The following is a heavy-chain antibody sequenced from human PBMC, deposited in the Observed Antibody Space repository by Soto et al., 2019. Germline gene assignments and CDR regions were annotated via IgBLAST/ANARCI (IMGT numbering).Heavy chain of an antibody. D-gene: IGHD2-15*01. CDR1: GGTFSSYA. V-gene: IGHV1-69*13. Sequence: ASVKVSCKASGGTFSSYAISWVRQAPGQGLEWMGGIIPIFGTANYAQKFQGRVTITADESTSTAYMELSSLRSEDTAVYYCAMWSYCSGGSCYCCFRGLDDYWGQGTLVTVSS. CDR3: AMWSYCSGGSCYCCFRGLDDY. J-gene: IGHJ4*02. CDR2: IIPIFGTA.